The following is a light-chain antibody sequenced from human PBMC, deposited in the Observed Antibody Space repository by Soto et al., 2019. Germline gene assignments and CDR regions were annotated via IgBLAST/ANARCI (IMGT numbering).Light chain of an antibody. Sequence: EIVLTQSPGTLSLSPGERATLSCSASQSVSSSHLAWYQQKPGQAPRLLIYGASNRATGSPDRFTGSGSGTDFTLTISRLEPEDFAVYYCQQYGISPRTFGQGTRLEIK. CDR2: GAS. J-gene: IGKJ5*01. V-gene: IGKV3-20*01. CDR3: QQYGISPRT. CDR1: QSVSSSH.